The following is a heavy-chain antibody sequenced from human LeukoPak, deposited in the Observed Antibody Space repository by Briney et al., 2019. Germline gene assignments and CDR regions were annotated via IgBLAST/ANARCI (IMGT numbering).Heavy chain of an antibody. D-gene: IGHD4-17*01. CDR1: GFTFSNYV. CDR2: IRYDGSSK. J-gene: IGHJ4*02. CDR3: ARYSGNYGLDY. Sequence: PGGSLRLSCAASGFTFSNYVIHWVRQAPGKGLEWVSLIRYDGSSKYYADSVRGRFTISRDNSKNTLYLRMNSLRAEDTAVYYCARYSGNYGLDYWGQGTLVTVSS. V-gene: IGHV3-30*02.